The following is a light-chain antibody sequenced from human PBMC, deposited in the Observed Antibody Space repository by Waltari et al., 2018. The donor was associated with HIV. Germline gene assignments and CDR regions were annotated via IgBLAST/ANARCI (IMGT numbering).Light chain of an antibody. CDR2: SVS. J-gene: IGKJ1*01. Sequence: DIQMTQSPSSLSASVGDRVTLTCRANESIITYLNWYHQKPGKAPKLLIYSVSNLQSGVPSRFSGSGSGTDFTLTISSLQPEDFATYYCQQSYSSPRTFGQGTKVEIK. CDR1: ESIITY. CDR3: QQSYSSPRT. V-gene: IGKV1-39*01.